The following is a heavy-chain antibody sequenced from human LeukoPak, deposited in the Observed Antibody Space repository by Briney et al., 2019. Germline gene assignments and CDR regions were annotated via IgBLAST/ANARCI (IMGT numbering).Heavy chain of an antibody. J-gene: IGHJ5*02. CDR1: GGPISSYY. V-gene: IGHV4-59*12. Sequence: SETVSLTCTVSGGPISSYYWSWVRQPPGKGLEWIGYIYHSGSTDYNPSLKSRVTISVDTSKNQFSLKLSSVTAADTAVYYCARETDGFGELSPGNWFDPWGQGTLVTVSS. D-gene: IGHD3-10*01. CDR2: IYHSGST. CDR3: ARETDGFGELSPGNWFDP.